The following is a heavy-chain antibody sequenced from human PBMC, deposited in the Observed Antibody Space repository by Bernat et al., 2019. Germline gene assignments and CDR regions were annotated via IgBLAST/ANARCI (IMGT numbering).Heavy chain of an antibody. J-gene: IGHJ6*02. D-gene: IGHD2-15*01. V-gene: IGHV3-30*18. Sequence: QVQLVESGGGVVQPGRSLRLSCAASGFTFSSYGMHWVRQAPGKGLEWVAVISYDGSNKYYADSVKGRFTISRDNSKNTRYLKMNSLRAEDTAVYYCAKEVGYCSGGSCYYYYGMDVWGQGTTVTVSS. CDR2: ISYDGSNK. CDR3: AKEVGYCSGGSCYYYYGMDV. CDR1: GFTFSSYG.